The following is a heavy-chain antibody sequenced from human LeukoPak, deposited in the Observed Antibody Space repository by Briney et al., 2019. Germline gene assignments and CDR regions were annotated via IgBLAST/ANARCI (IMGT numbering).Heavy chain of an antibody. Sequence: GGSLRLSCAASGFTFSSYAMSWVRQAPGKGLEWVSAISGSGGSTYYADSVKGRFTISRDNSKNTLYLQMNSLRAEDTAVYYCAKDRQGYCSGGSCYSAGGNWFDPWGQGTLVTVSS. J-gene: IGHJ5*02. CDR2: ISGSGGST. D-gene: IGHD2-15*01. CDR3: AKDRQGYCSGGSCYSAGGNWFDP. CDR1: GFTFSSYA. V-gene: IGHV3-23*01.